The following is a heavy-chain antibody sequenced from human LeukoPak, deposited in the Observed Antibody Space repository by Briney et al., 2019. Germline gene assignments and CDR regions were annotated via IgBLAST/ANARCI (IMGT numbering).Heavy chain of an antibody. Sequence: SETLSLTCAVYGGSFSGYYWSWIRQPPGKGLEWIGEINHSGSTNYNPSLKSRVTISVDTSKNQFSLKLSSVTAADTAVYYCARESVAAAVRLFDPWGQETLVTVSS. CDR3: ARESVAAAVRLFDP. CDR1: GGSFSGYY. CDR2: INHSGST. J-gene: IGHJ5*02. V-gene: IGHV4-34*09. D-gene: IGHD6-13*01.